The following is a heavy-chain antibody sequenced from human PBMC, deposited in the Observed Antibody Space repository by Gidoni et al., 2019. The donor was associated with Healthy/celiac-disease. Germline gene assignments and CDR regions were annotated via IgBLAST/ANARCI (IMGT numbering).Heavy chain of an antibody. D-gene: IGHD4-4*01. CDR3: VLATFFRNPLDYSNLDY. CDR1: GGNFSSYA. V-gene: IGHV1-69*01. CDR2: IIPILGTA. Sequence: QVQLVQSGAEVKQTGSAVKVSCEASGGNFSSYAISWVRPAPGQGLEWMGGIIPILGTANYAQKFPGRVTLTAAESTSTAYMELSSLRSEDTDVYYCVLATFFRNPLDYSNLDYWGQGTLVTVSS. J-gene: IGHJ4*02.